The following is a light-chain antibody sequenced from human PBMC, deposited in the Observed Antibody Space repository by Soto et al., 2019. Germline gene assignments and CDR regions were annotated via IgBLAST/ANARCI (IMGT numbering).Light chain of an antibody. V-gene: IGKV3-15*01. Sequence: EVVMTQSPATLSVSPGERATLSCRASETVATNLAWYQQKPGQAPRLLTYGTSIRATGVPARFSGGGSGTEFTLTISGLQSEDFAVYYCQQYNNWPLITFGQGTRLEIK. CDR2: GTS. CDR1: ETVATN. J-gene: IGKJ5*01. CDR3: QQYNNWPLIT.